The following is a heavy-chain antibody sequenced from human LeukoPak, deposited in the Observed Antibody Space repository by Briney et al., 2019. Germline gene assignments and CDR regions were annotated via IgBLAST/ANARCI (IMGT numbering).Heavy chain of an antibody. J-gene: IGHJ5*02. CDR2: IRYDGSNK. V-gene: IGHV3-30*02. CDR1: GFTFSSYC. CDR3: AEDLRAKDIAAAGTSFDP. Sequence: GGTLRLFCAASGFTFSSYCMHWVRQAPGKGLEWVAFIRYDGSNKYYADSVKRRFAISRDNSKNTLYLQMTSLKAKGTAVYYWAEDLRAKDIAAAGTSFDPWGQGTLVTVSS. D-gene: IGHD6-13*01.